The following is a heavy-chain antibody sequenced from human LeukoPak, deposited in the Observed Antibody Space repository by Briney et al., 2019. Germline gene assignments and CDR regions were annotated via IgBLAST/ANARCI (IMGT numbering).Heavy chain of an antibody. CDR1: GGTFSSYA. J-gene: IGHJ4*02. CDR2: IIPILGIA. V-gene: IGHV1-69*04. Sequence: SVKVSCKASGGTFSSYAISWVREAPGQGLEWMGRIIPILGIANYAQKFQGRVTITADKSTSTAYMELSSLRSEDTAVYYCARVEAYSSGFDYWGQGTPVTVSS. D-gene: IGHD6-19*01. CDR3: ARVEAYSSGFDY.